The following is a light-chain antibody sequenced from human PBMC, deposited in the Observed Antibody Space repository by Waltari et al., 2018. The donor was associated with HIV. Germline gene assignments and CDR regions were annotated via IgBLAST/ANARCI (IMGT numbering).Light chain of an antibody. J-gene: IGKJ2*01. CDR2: WAS. Sequence: DIVMNQSTDSLAVSLGTRATINCKSSQSVLYSSNNKNYLAWYQQKPGQPPKLLIFWASTRESGVPDRFSGSGSGTDFTLTISSLQAEDVAVYYCQQYYGSPYTFGQGTKLE. CDR1: QSVLYSSNNKNY. V-gene: IGKV4-1*01. CDR3: QQYYGSPYT.